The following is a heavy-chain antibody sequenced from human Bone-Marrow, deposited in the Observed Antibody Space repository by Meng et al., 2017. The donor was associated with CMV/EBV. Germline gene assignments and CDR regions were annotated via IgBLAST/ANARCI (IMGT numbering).Heavy chain of an antibody. CDR3: VRGYNSFDS. CDR1: GFIFSDHY. Sequence: GGFLRLSCAASGFIFSDHYMDWVRQAPGKGLEWVGRSRNKANRYTTEYAASVKGRFTIARDESKNSLYLQMNSLKTEDTAVFYCVRGYNSFDSWGQGTLVTVSS. D-gene: IGHD1-1*01. CDR2: SRNKANRYTT. V-gene: IGHV3-72*01. J-gene: IGHJ4*02.